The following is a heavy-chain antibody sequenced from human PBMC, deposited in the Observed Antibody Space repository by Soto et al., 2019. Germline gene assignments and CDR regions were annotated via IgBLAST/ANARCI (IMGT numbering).Heavy chain of an antibody. Sequence: QVQLVQSGAEVKKPGSSVKVSCKASGGTFSSYTISWVRQAPGQGLEWMGRIIPILGIANYAQKVQGRVTITADKSTSTDYMELSRLRSEDTAVDYCERTYSGSYYRAFDIWGQGTMVTVSS. V-gene: IGHV1-69*02. CDR1: GGTFSSYT. J-gene: IGHJ3*02. CDR3: ERTYSGSYYRAFDI. CDR2: IIPILGIA. D-gene: IGHD1-26*01.